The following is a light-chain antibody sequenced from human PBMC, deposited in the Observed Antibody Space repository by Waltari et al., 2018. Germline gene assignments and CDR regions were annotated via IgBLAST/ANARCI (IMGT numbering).Light chain of an antibody. CDR2: GAS. J-gene: IGKJ5*01. CDR1: QSVSSSY. V-gene: IGKV3-20*01. CDR3: QQYGSSPPVT. Sequence: EIVLTQSPGTLSLSPGERATLSCRASQSVSSSYLAWYQQKPGQAPRRLIYGASSRATGIPDRLSGSGSGTDFTLTISRLEPEDFAVYYCQQYGSSPPVTFGQGTRLEIK.